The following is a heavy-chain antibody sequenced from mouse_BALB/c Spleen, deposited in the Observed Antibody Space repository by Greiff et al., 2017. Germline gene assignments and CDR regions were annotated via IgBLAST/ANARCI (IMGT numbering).Heavy chain of an antibody. CDR2: IYPSDSYT. CDR3: TRSGTGTLFDY. Sequence: VKLQQPGAELVRPGASVKLSCKASGYTFTSYWINWVKQRPGQGLEWIGNIYPSDSYTNYNQKFKDKATLTVDKSSSTAYMQLSSPTSEDSAVYYCTRSGTGTLFDYWGQGTTLTVSS. V-gene: IGHV1-69*02. D-gene: IGHD4-1*01. CDR1: GYTFTSYW. J-gene: IGHJ2*01.